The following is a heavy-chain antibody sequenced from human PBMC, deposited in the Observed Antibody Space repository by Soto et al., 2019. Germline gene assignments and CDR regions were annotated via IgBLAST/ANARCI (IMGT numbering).Heavy chain of an antibody. V-gene: IGHV3-23*01. Sequence: EVQLLESGGGLVQPGGSLGLSCAPSKSTFSGNALPWFRQSQGKGLEWVSGITGSGSTTFYADSVKGRFTISRDNSKNTLYLHMSSLRAEDTAIYYCAKDFTAYLSSWFHLWGQGTLVTVSS. D-gene: IGHD6-13*01. CDR1: KSTFSGNA. CDR2: ITGSGSTT. J-gene: IGHJ5*02. CDR3: AKDFTAYLSSWFHL.